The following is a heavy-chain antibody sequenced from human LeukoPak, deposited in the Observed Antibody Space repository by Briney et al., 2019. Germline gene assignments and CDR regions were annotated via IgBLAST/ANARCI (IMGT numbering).Heavy chain of an antibody. CDR1: GYTFTSYG. CDR2: ISAYNGNT. Sequence: ASVKVSCKASGYTFTSYGISWVRQAPGQGLEWMGWISAYNGNTNYAQKLQGRVTMTTDTSTSTAYMELRSLRSDDTAVYYCARDSQSFWSGPNYMDVWGKGTTVTVSS. J-gene: IGHJ6*03. D-gene: IGHD3-3*01. V-gene: IGHV1-18*01. CDR3: ARDSQSFWSGPNYMDV.